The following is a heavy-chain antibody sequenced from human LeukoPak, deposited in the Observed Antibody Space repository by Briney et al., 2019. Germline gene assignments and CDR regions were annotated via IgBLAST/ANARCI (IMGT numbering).Heavy chain of an antibody. CDR1: GFTFSSYA. Sequence: GGSLRLSCAASGFTFSSYAMHWVRQAPGKGLEWVAVISYDGSNKYYADSVKGRFTISRDNSKNTLYLQMNSLRAEDTAVYYCARGRSAFDIWGQGTMVTVSS. CDR3: ARGRSAFDI. J-gene: IGHJ3*02. CDR2: ISYDGSNK. V-gene: IGHV3-30-3*01.